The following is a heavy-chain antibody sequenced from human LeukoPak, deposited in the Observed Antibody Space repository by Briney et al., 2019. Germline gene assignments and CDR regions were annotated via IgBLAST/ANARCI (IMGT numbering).Heavy chain of an antibody. J-gene: IGHJ4*02. Sequence: SETLSLTCTVSGGSISSYYWSWIRQPPGKGLEWIGYIYYSGSTNYNPSLKSRVTISVDTSKNQFSLKLSSVTAADTAVYYCARDQGGYSDYRGQGTLVTVSS. CDR1: GGSISSYY. CDR2: IYYSGST. D-gene: IGHD6-13*01. CDR3: ARDQGGYSDY. V-gene: IGHV4-59*01.